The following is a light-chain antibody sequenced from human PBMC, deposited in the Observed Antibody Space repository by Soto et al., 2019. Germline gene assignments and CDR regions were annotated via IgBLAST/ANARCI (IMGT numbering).Light chain of an antibody. CDR2: RHN. CDR1: SSNIGSNY. V-gene: IGLV1-47*01. CDR3: AAWDDGLSGWV. J-gene: IGLJ2*01. Sequence: QPVLTQPPSASGTPGQRVTISCSGSSSNIGSNYVYWYAQLPGTAPKLLIYRHNQRPSGVPDRVSGSKSGTSASLAITGLRSEDEADYYCAAWDDGLSGWVFGGGTKVTVL.